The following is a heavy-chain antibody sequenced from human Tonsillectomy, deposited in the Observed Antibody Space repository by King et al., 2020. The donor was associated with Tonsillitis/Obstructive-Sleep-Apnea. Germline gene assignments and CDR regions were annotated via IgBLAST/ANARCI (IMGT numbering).Heavy chain of an antibody. V-gene: IGHV3-30*18. D-gene: IGHD6-19*01. Sequence: QVQLVESGGGVAQPGGSLRLSCTASGFSFSRFGMHWVRQAPGKSLEWVAIVSYDGGSTYYADSVKGRFTISRDNSKKVVYLQMNSLRAEDTAMYFCAKDERQWLVRAPYFDPWGQGTLVTVSS. CDR1: GFSFSRFG. CDR2: VSYDGGST. CDR3: AKDERQWLVRAPYFDP. J-gene: IGHJ4*02.